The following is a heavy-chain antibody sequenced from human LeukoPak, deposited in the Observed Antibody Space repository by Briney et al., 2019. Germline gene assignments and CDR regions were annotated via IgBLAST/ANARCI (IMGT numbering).Heavy chain of an antibody. V-gene: IGHV4-59*01. J-gene: IGHJ4*02. CDR3: ARAWFGYSYGYDY. Sequence: SETLSLTCTVSGGSISSYYWSWIRQPPGKGLEWIGYIYYSGSTNYNPSLKSRVTISVDTSKNQFSLKLSSVTAADTAVCYCARAWFGYSYGYDYWGQGTLVTVSS. D-gene: IGHD5-18*01. CDR1: GGSISSYY. CDR2: IYYSGST.